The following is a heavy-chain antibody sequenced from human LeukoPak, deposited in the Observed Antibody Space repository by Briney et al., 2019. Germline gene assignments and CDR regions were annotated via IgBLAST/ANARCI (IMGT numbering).Heavy chain of an antibody. Sequence: ASVKVSCKASGYTFTSYDINWVRQATRQGPEWMGWMNPNSGNTGYAQKFQGRVTMTRNTSISTAYMELSSLRSEDTAVYYCAIGYCSGGSCDYYYYYGMDVWGQGTTVTVSS. CDR3: AIGYCSGGSCDYYYYYGMDV. D-gene: IGHD2-15*01. V-gene: IGHV1-8*01. J-gene: IGHJ6*02. CDR1: GYTFTSYD. CDR2: MNPNSGNT.